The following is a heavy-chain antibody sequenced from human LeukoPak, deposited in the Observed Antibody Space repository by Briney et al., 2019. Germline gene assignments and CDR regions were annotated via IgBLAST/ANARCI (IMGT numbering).Heavy chain of an antibody. V-gene: IGHV3-48*02. CDR2: ISSSSSTI. CDR1: GFTFSSYS. J-gene: IGHJ6*02. Sequence: GGSLRLSCTASGFTFSSYSMNWVRQAPGKGLEWVSYISSSSSTIYYAASVKGRFTISRDNAKNSLYLQMSSLRDEDTAVYYCARANGMDVWGQGTTVTVSS. CDR3: ARANGMDV.